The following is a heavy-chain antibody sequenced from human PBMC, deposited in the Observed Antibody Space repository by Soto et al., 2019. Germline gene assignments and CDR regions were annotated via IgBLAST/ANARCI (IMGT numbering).Heavy chain of an antibody. V-gene: IGHV1-69*13. CDR3: ARAAKEAAAFSRYYGMDV. J-gene: IGHJ6*02. Sequence: GASVKVSFKASVDTFSSYAISWVRQTPGQGLEWMGGIIPIFGTANYAQKFQGRVTITADESTSTAYMELSSLRSEDTAVYYCARAAKEAAAFSRYYGMDVWGQGTTVTVSS. CDR1: VDTFSSYA. CDR2: IIPIFGTA. D-gene: IGHD6-13*01.